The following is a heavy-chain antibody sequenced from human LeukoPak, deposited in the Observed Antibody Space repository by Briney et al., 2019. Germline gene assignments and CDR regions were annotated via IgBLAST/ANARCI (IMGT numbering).Heavy chain of an antibody. V-gene: IGHV3-23*01. CDR2: ISGSGGST. D-gene: IGHD3-3*01. Sequence: GGSLRLSCAASGFTFSSYAMSWVRQAPGKGLEWASAISGSGGSTYYADSVKGRFTISRDNSKNTLYLQMNSLRAEDTAVYYCAKDYPRYYDFWSGYLSTWGQGTLVTVSS. J-gene: IGHJ5*02. CDR3: AKDYPRYYDFWSGYLST. CDR1: GFTFSSYA.